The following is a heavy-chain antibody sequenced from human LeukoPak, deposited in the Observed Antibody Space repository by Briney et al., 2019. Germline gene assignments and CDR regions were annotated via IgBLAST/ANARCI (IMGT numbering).Heavy chain of an antibody. CDR3: AREPTLTYYYYMDV. J-gene: IGHJ6*03. D-gene: IGHD4-17*01. CDR1: GYSISSGYY. V-gene: IGHV4-38-2*02. Sequence: SETLSLTCTVSGYSISSGYYWDWIRQPPGKGLEWIGSIYHSGSTYHNSSLKSRVTISIDTSKNQFSLKLTSVTAADTAMYYCAREPTLTYYYYMDVWGKGTTVIVSS. CDR2: IYHSGST.